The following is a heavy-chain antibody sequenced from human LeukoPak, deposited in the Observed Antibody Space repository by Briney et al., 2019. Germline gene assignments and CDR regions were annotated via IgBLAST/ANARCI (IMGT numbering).Heavy chain of an antibody. V-gene: IGHV4-38-2*01. CDR1: DYSIRNSYF. Sequence: PSETLSLTCDVSDYSIRNSYFWGWIRQPPGKGLEWIGSIYYTGSTSSNASLESRLTISVDTSKNQFSLKLRSVTAEDTAVYYCARHMLGAPVGAIDCWSPGTLVTASS. D-gene: IGHD1-26*01. J-gene: IGHJ4*02. CDR2: IYYTGST. CDR3: ARHMLGAPVGAIDC.